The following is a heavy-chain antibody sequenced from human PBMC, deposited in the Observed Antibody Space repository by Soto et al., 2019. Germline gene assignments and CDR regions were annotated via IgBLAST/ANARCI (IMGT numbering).Heavy chain of an antibody. CDR1: GFTFSSYN. J-gene: IGHJ4*02. CDR3: AREGRAPA. V-gene: IGHV3-48*04. CDR2: ISTSSGPI. D-gene: IGHD2-15*01. Sequence: GGSLRLSCAASGFTFSSYNMNWVRQAPGKGLEWISYISTSSGPIYYADSVKGRFTISRDNAKNSLYLQMDSLRVEDTAVYYCAREGRAPAWGQGTLVTVSS.